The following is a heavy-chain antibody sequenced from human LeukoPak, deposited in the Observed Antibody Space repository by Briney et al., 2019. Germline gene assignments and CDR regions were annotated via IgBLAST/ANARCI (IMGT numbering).Heavy chain of an antibody. CDR1: GFTFSNYG. CDR3: ARDRYGADSPFDY. J-gene: IGHJ4*02. Sequence: GGSLPVSCAASGFTFSNYGMHWVRQAPGKGLEWVAVIWYDGSNKYYVDSVKGRFTISRDNSKNTLYLQMNSLRAEDTAVYYCARDRYGADSPFDYWGEGTPVSLSS. CDR2: IWYDGSNK. D-gene: IGHD4-23*01. V-gene: IGHV3-33*08.